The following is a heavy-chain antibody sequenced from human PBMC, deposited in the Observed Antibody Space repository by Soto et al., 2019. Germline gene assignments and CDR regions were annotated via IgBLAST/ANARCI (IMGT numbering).Heavy chain of an antibody. V-gene: IGHV1-69*05. Sequence: ASVKVSCKASGGTFSSYAISWVRQAPGQGLEWMGGIIPIFGTANYAQKLQGRVTMTTDTSTSTAYMELRSLRSDDTAVYYCARDWVYSNWFDPWGQGTLVTVSS. D-gene: IGHD4-4*01. CDR3: ARDWVYSNWFDP. CDR1: GGTFSSYA. CDR2: IIPIFGTA. J-gene: IGHJ5*02.